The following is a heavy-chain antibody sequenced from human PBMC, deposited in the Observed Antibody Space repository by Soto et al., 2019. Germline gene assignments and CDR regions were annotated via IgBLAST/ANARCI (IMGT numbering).Heavy chain of an antibody. CDR1: GYSFTSYW. J-gene: IGHJ6*02. CDR2: IDLSDSYT. V-gene: IGHV5-10-1*01. Sequence: GESLKISCKGSGYSFTSYWISWVRQMPGKGLVWMGRIDLSDSYTIYSPSFQGHVTISAVKSISTAYLQWSSLKASDTAMYYCARAMVRGKNYYGVDVWGQGTTVTVSS. D-gene: IGHD3-10*01. CDR3: ARAMVRGKNYYGVDV.